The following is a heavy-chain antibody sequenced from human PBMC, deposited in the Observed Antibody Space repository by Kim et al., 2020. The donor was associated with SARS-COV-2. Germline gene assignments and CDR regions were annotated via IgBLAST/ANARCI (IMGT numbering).Heavy chain of an antibody. CDR2: ISAYNGNT. J-gene: IGHJ4*02. CDR3: ARDVPTIFGVVNPRPIDY. D-gene: IGHD3-3*01. V-gene: IGHV1-18*01. Sequence: ASVKVSCKASGYTFTSYGISWVRQAPGQGLEWMGWISAYNGNTNYAQKLQGRVTMTTDTSTSTAYMELRSLRSDDTAVYYCARDVPTIFGVVNPRPIDYWGQGTLVTVSS. CDR1: GYTFTSYG.